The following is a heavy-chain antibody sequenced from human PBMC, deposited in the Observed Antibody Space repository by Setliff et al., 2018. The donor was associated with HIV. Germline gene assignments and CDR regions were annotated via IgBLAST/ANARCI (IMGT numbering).Heavy chain of an antibody. V-gene: IGHV4-28*06. Sequence: PSETLSLTCAVSGYSISSSHWWGWIRQPPGKGLEWIGYIYYSGSTNYNPSLKSRATMSVDTSNNRFSLKLSSVTALDTAAYYSARRATSSNWFDPWGHGTQVTVCS. CDR3: ARRATSSNWFDP. CDR1: GYSISSSHW. J-gene: IGHJ5*02. D-gene: IGHD1-26*01. CDR2: IYYSGST.